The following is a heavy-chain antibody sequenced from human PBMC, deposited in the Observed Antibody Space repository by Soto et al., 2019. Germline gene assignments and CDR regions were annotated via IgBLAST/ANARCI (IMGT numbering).Heavy chain of an antibody. D-gene: IGHD6-13*01. Sequence: GSLRLSCAASGFTFSSYAMSWVRQAPGKGLEWVSTVGRSGDSTFYADSVKGRFTVSRDNSKNQFSLKLSSVTAADTAVYYCARAKRAYSSSWYYWFDPWGQGTLVTVSS. J-gene: IGHJ5*02. CDR2: VGRSGDST. CDR3: ARAKRAYSSSWYYWFDP. V-gene: IGHV3-23*01. CDR1: GFTFSSYA.